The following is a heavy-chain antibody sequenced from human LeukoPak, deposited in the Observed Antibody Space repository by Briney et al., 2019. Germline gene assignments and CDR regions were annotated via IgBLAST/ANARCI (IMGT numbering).Heavy chain of an antibody. D-gene: IGHD2-15*01. CDR3: ARNRCSGGSCYLDY. CDR1: GFTFTDFY. V-gene: IGHV3-11*06. J-gene: IGHJ4*02. CDR2: ISRSSTDT. Sequence: PGGSLRLSCAASGFTFTDFYMSWIRQAPGKGLEWLSDISRSSTDTNYADSVKGRLTISRDNAENSLYLQMNSLRDEDTAVYYCARNRCSGGSCYLDYWGLGTLVIVSS.